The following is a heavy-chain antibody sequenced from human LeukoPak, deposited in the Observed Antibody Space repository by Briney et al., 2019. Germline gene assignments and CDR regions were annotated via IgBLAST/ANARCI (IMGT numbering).Heavy chain of an antibody. CDR3: ARDRRYSSSSTRFDP. D-gene: IGHD6-6*01. J-gene: IGHJ5*02. Sequence: ASVKVSCKASGYTFTGYYMHWVRQAPGQGLEWMGWISAYNGNTNYAQKLQGRVTMTTDTSTSAAYMELRSLRSDDTAVYYCARDRRYSSSSTRFDPWGQGTLVTVSS. CDR1: GYTFTGYY. V-gene: IGHV1-18*04. CDR2: ISAYNGNT.